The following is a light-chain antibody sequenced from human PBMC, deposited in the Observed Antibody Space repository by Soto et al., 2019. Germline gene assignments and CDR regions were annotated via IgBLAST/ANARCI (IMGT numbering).Light chain of an antibody. CDR3: QQSDSSPWT. V-gene: IGKV1-39*01. Sequence: DIQMTQSPSSLSASVGDRVTITCRASQSVSNFLNWYQQKPGKAPKLLIFGASTLESAVPSRFSGSGSGTYFTLTISSLQPEDFATYYCQQSDSSPWTFGQGTKVEI. CDR2: GAS. CDR1: QSVSNF. J-gene: IGKJ1*01.